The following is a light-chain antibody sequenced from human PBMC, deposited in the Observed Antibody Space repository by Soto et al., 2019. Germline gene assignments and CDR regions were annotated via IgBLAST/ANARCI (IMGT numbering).Light chain of an antibody. Sequence: VLTQPPSVSGAPGQRVTISCTGSSSNIGAGYDVHWYQQLPGTAPKLLIYGNSNRPSGVPDRFSGSKSGTSASLAITGLQAEDEADYYCQSYDSSLSGGDVVFGGGTKLTVL. V-gene: IGLV1-40*01. J-gene: IGLJ2*01. CDR1: SSNIGAGYD. CDR3: QSYDSSLSGGDVV. CDR2: GNS.